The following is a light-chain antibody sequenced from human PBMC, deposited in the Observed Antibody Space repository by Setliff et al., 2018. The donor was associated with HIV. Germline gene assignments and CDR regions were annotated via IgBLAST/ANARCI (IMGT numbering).Light chain of an antibody. CDR1: SSDIGDYES. J-gene: IGLJ2*01. CDR2: DVT. CDR3: CSYAGGDTWI. V-gene: IGLV2-23*02. Sequence: ALAQPASVSGSPGQSITISCTGSSSDIGDYESVSWYQQHPGEVPKLMIYDVTKRPSGVSSRFSASKSGNTASLTISGLQAGDEAHYYCCSYAGGDTWIFGGGTKVTVL.